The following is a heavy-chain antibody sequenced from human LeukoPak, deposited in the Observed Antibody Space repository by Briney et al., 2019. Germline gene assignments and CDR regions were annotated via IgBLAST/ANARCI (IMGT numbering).Heavy chain of an antibody. CDR1: GYTFTYRY. J-gene: IGHJ3*02. CDR2: TTPFNGNT. D-gene: IGHD3-22*01. V-gene: IGHV1-45*02. Sequence: GASVKVSCKASGYTFTYRYLHWVRQAPGQALEWMGWTTPFNGNTNYAQKFQDRVTITRDRSMSTAYMELSSLRSEDTAMYYCANTGDDSSGAFDIWGQGTMVTVSS. CDR3: ANTGDDSSGAFDI.